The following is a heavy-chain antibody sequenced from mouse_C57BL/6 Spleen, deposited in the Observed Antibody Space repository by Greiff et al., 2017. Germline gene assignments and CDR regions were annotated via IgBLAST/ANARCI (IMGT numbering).Heavy chain of an antibody. CDR3: ASGGGYTGVWFAY. CDR2: INPNYGTT. J-gene: IGHJ3*01. D-gene: IGHD1-1*02. V-gene: IGHV1-39*01. CDR1: GYSFTDYN. Sequence: VQLQQSGPELVKPGASVKISCKASGYSFTDYNMTWVKQSNGKSLEWIGVINPNYGTTSYNQKFKGKATLTVDQSSSTAYMQLNSLTSEDSAVYYCASGGGYTGVWFAYWGQGTLVTVSA.